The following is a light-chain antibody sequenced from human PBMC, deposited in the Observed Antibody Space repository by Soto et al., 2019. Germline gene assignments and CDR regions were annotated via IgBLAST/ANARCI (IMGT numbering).Light chain of an antibody. CDR2: EVS. CDR1: SSDVGAYNY. V-gene: IGLV2-14*01. Sequence: LTQPASVSGSPGQSITISCTGTSSDVGAYNYVSWYQQQSGKAPKLLIHEVSNRPAGVSNRFSGSKSGNTASLTISGLQAEDEADYYCSAFATSRAYVFGIGTKVTVL. CDR3: SAFATSRAYV. J-gene: IGLJ1*01.